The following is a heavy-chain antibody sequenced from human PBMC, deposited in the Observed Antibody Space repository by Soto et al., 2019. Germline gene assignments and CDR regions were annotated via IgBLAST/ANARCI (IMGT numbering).Heavy chain of an antibody. Sequence: QVQLQESGPGLVKPSQTLSLTCTVSGGSISSGGYYWSWIRQHPGKGLEWIGYIYYSGSTYYNPSLKGRVNLSGDPAKDPFSLKLSSVTAADTAVLYCWRVGIVAGPFDYWGQGTLVTVSS. CDR1: GGSISSGGYY. D-gene: IGHD6-19*01. J-gene: IGHJ4*02. CDR3: WRVGIVAGPFDY. CDR2: IYYSGST. V-gene: IGHV4-31*03.